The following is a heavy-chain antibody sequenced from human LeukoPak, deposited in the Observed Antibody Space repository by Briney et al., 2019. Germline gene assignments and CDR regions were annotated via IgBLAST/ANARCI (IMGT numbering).Heavy chain of an antibody. CDR1: GFTFSSYA. J-gene: IGHJ6*02. V-gene: IGHV3-23*01. CDR3: AKHMGDSEYYGLDV. CDR2: IRGSGGST. Sequence: QPGGSLRLSCASSGFTFSSYAMSWVRQAPGKGLDWVSTIRGSGGSTYYADSVQGRFTISRDSSKNTRYLQMNSLRAEDTAVYYCAKHMGDSEYYGLDVWGQGTTVTVSS. D-gene: IGHD3-16*01.